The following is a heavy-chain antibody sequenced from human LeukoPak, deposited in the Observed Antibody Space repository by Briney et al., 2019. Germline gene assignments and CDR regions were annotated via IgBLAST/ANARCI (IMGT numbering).Heavy chain of an antibody. V-gene: IGHV4-59*12. CDR1: GGSISSYY. CDR3: ARAPKYYFDSSASWYFDI. D-gene: IGHD3-22*01. CDR2: IYYGGTS. Sequence: SGTLSLTCTVSGGSISSYYWSWIRQPPGKGLEYIGYIYYGGTSNNNPSLKSRVTISLDESKNQFFLKLSSVTAADTAVYYCARAPKYYFDSSASWYFDIWGLGTLVAVSS. J-gene: IGHJ2*01.